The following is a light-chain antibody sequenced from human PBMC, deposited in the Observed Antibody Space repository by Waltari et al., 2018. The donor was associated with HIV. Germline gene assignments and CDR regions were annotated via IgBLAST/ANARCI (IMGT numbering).Light chain of an antibody. CDR2: EVS. CDR1: SSDVGGYNY. Sequence: QSALTQPPSASGSPGQSVTISCTGTSSDVGGYNYVSWYQLHPGKAPKLMIYEVSKRPSGVPDRFSGSKSGHTASLTVSGLQSEDEADYFCASYAGSTNVFGTGTKVTVL. V-gene: IGLV2-8*01. CDR3: ASYAGSTNV. J-gene: IGLJ1*01.